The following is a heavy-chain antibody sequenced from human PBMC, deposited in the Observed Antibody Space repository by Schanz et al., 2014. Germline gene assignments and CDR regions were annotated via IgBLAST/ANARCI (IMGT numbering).Heavy chain of an antibody. J-gene: IGHJ4*02. CDR3: ARLDSSSWYPRY. CDR1: GFTFSSYA. V-gene: IGHV3-23*04. D-gene: IGHD6-13*01. Sequence: VHLVESGGGVVQPGRSLRLSCAASGFTFSSYAMSWVRQAPGKGLEWVSAISGSGGSTYYADSVKGRFTTSRDNGKKSMYLQMNSLRAEDTAVYYCARLDSSSWYPRYWGQGTLVTVSS. CDR2: ISGSGGST.